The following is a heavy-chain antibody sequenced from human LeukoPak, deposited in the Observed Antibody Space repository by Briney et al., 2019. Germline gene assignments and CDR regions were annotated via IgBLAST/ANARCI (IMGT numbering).Heavy chain of an antibody. V-gene: IGHV4-61*02. Sequence: SETLSLTCTVSGVSIRSGSYYWSWIRQPAGKGLEWIGRIYTSGTTNYNPSLKSRVTISVGTSKSQFSLKLSSVTAADTAVYYCAVLRILGYYYYMDVWGKGTTVTVSS. J-gene: IGHJ6*03. CDR3: AVLRILGYYYYMDV. CDR1: GVSIRSGSYY. D-gene: IGHD2-15*01. CDR2: IYTSGTT.